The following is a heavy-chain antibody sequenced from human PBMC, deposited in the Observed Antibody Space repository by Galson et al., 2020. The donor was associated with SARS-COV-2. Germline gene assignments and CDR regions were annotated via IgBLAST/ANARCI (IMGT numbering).Heavy chain of an antibody. CDR2: IRAYNGNT. D-gene: IGHD3-3*01. CDR3: ASLQSRITSFGVVTTLDY. V-gene: IGHV1-18*01. J-gene: IGHJ4*02. Sequence: ASVKVSCKASGYTFTSYGISWVRQAPGQGLEWMGWIRAYNGNTNYAQKLQGRVTMTTDTSTSTAYMELRSLRSDDTAVYYCASLQSRITSFGVVTTLDYWGQGTLVTVSS. CDR1: GYTFTSYG.